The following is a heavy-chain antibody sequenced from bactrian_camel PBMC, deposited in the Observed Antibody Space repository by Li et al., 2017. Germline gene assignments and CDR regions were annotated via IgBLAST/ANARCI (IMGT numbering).Heavy chain of an antibody. Sequence: HVQLVESGGGSVQAGGSLRLSCQVPGYIYSRYCMGWFRQAPGQEREGVAAIEHDGSTSYTDSVKGRFTISQDNANNTMYLQMNSLTPEDTAMYYCAADKLYGGTHPLARDFRYWGQGTQVTV. J-gene: IGHJ6*01. V-gene: IGHV3S53*01. CDR3: AADKLYGGTHPLARDFRY. CDR1: GYIYSRYC. CDR2: IEHDGST. D-gene: IGHD6*01.